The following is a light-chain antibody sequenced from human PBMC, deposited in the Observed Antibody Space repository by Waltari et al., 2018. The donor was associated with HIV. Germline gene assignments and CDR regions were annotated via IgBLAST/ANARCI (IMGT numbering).Light chain of an antibody. V-gene: IGKV1-39*01. J-gene: IGKJ4*01. Sequence: DTQMTQFPSSLSASVGDSVTITCRASQSISRYLNWYQVKPGKAPKLLIYATSTLQSGVPLRFSGSGSGKDFTLTISSLQPEDFASYYCQQTYNKPLTFGGGTTVEI. CDR1: QSISRY. CDR2: ATS. CDR3: QQTYNKPLT.